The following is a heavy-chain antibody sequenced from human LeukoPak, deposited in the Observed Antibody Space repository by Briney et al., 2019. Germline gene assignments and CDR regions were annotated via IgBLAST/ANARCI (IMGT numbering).Heavy chain of an antibody. D-gene: IGHD3-22*01. CDR1: GYTFTGYY. V-gene: IGHV1-2*02. Sequence: ASVKVSCKASGYTFTGYYMHWVRQAPGQGLEWMGWINPNSGGTNYAQKFQGRVTMTRDTSISTAYVELSRLRSDDTAVYYCAREAVTYYYDSSGYLNDWGQGTLVTVSS. J-gene: IGHJ4*02. CDR3: AREAVTYYYDSSGYLND. CDR2: INPNSGGT.